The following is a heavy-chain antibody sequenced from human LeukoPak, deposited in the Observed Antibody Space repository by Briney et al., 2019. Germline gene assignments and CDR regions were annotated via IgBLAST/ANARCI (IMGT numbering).Heavy chain of an antibody. CDR2: IYTSGST. Sequence: SETLSFTCTVSGDSISNYYWSWIPQPAGKGLEWIGRIYTSGSTNYNPSLKSRVTMSVDTSKNQFSLKLSSVTAADTAVYYCARVSLVRGAPDYYFDYWGQGTLVTVSS. V-gene: IGHV4-4*07. CDR3: ARVSLVRGAPDYYFDY. J-gene: IGHJ4*02. CDR1: GDSISNYY. D-gene: IGHD3-10*01.